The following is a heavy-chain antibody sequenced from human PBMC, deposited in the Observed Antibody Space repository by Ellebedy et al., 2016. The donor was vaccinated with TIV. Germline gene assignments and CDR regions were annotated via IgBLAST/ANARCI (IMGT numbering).Heavy chain of an antibody. Sequence: AASVKVSCKASGYTFTDYYMHWVRQAPGQGLEWMGVVNPSGGATTYAQKFRGRVTLTRDTSTSTVYMELSSLRSEDTAVYYCARDYGSRSLRRFDPWGQGTLVTVSS. J-gene: IGHJ5*02. CDR1: GYTFTDYY. CDR3: ARDYGSRSLRRFDP. D-gene: IGHD3-10*01. V-gene: IGHV1-46*01. CDR2: VNPSGGAT.